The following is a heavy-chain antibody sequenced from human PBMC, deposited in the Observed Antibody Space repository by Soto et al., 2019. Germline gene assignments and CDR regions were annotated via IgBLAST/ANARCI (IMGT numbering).Heavy chain of an antibody. CDR3: ARLEGGIWFGELFPNWFDP. Sequence: SETLSLTCTVSGGSISSSSYYWGWIRQPPGKGLEWIGSIYYSVSTYYNPSLKSRVTVSVDTSKNQFSLKLGSVTAADTAVYYGARLEGGIWFGELFPNWFDPWGQGTLVTVSS. V-gene: IGHV4-39*01. D-gene: IGHD3-10*01. J-gene: IGHJ5*02. CDR1: GGSISSSSYY. CDR2: IYYSVST.